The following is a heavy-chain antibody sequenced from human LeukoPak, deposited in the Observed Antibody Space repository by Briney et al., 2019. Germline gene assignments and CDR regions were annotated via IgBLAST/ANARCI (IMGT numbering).Heavy chain of an antibody. Sequence: PGGSLRLSCAASGFTFSSYSMNWVRQAPGKGLEWVSYISSSSSTIYYADSVKGRFTISRDNAKNSLYLQMNSLRAEDTAVYYCARVLEEGSGWPNWFDPWGQGTLVTVSS. CDR1: GFTFSSYS. J-gene: IGHJ5*02. CDR2: ISSSSSTI. D-gene: IGHD6-19*01. CDR3: ARVLEEGSGWPNWFDP. V-gene: IGHV3-48*01.